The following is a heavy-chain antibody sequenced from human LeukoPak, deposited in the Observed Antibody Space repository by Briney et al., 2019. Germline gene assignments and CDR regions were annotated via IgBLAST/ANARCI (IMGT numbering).Heavy chain of an antibody. Sequence: PSETLSLTCAVYGGSSSGYYWSWIRQPPGKGLEWIGEINHSGSTNYNPSLKSRVTISVDTSKNQFSLKLSSVTAADAAVYYCARGERVLEWSPDYYYYGMDVWGQGTTVTVSS. D-gene: IGHD3-3*01. CDR2: INHSGST. CDR3: ARGERVLEWSPDYYYYGMDV. V-gene: IGHV4-34*01. J-gene: IGHJ6*02. CDR1: GGSSSGYY.